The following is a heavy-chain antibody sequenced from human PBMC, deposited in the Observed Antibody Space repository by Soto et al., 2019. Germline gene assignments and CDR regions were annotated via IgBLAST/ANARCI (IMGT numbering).Heavy chain of an antibody. D-gene: IGHD3-3*01. V-gene: IGHV5-51*01. CDR1: GYSFTSYW. J-gene: IGHJ5*02. Sequence: GESLKISCKGSGYSFTSYWIGWVRQMPGKGLEWMGIIYPGDSDTRYSPSFQGQVTISADKSISTAYLQWSSLKASDTAMYYWARSRVFGKSRLPHVFRWFDPWGRGPLVTVSS. CDR3: ARSRVFGKSRLPHVFRWFDP. CDR2: IYPGDSDT.